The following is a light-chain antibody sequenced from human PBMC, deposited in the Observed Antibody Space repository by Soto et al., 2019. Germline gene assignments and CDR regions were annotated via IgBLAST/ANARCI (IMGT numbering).Light chain of an antibody. CDR1: GSDIAIYNF. CDR3: SSYSGGNTLVL. J-gene: IGLJ2*01. Sequence: QSVLTQPASVSGSPGQSIAISCTGTGSDIAIYNFVSWYQQYPGQAPKLLIFEVSHRPSGVSNRFSGSKSGTTASLTISGLQAEDEAEYYCSSYSGGNTLVLFGGGTKLTVL. V-gene: IGLV2-14*01. CDR2: EVS.